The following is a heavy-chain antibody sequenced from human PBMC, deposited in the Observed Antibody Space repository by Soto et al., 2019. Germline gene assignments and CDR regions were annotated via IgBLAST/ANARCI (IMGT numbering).Heavy chain of an antibody. J-gene: IGHJ6*02. CDR3: AREGVAPSYYYGMDV. CDR1: GYTFTRSG. CDR2: ISTYNGDT. Sequence: QVQLVQSGAEVKKPGASVKVSCKASGYTFTRSGISWVRQAPGQGLEWMGWISTYNGDTNYAQTFQDRVTMTTDTSTSTAYMELRSLRSDDTAVDYCAREGVAPSYYYGMDVWGQGTPVSVSS. V-gene: IGHV1-18*01.